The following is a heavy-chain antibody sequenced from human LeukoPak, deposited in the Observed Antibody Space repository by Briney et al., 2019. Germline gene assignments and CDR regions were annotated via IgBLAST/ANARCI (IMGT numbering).Heavy chain of an antibody. V-gene: IGHV1-46*01. J-gene: IGHJ4*02. CDR2: INPSGGST. Sequence: ASVKVSCKASGYTFTSYYMHWVRQAPGQGLEWMGIINPSGGSTSYTQKFQGRITMTRDTSTSTVYVELSSLRSEDTAVYYCAKEVPGIAVAGPDYWGQGTLVTVSS. CDR3: AKEVPGIAVAGPDY. CDR1: GYTFTSYY. D-gene: IGHD6-19*01.